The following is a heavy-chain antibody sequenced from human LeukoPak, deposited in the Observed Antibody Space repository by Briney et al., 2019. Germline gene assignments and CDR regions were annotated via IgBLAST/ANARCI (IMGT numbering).Heavy chain of an antibody. Sequence: SETLSLTCTVSGGSISSGGYYWSWIRQHPGKGLEWIGYIYYSGSTYYNPSLKSRVTISVDTSKNQFSLKLSSVTAADTAVYYCARHYDSSAYWYYFDYWGQGTLVTVSS. CDR3: ARHYDSSAYWYYFDY. CDR2: IYYSGST. D-gene: IGHD3-22*01. CDR1: GGSISSGGYY. V-gene: IGHV4-31*03. J-gene: IGHJ4*02.